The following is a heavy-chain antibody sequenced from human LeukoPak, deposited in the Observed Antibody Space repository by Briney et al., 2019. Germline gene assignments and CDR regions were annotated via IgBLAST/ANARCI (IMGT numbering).Heavy chain of an antibody. Sequence: QSGGSLRLSCSASGFTFSSYGMHWVRQAPGKGPEWVAVIWFDGAKKYYADSVKGRFTISRDNSKNTLYLQMNSLRAEDTAVYYCASGSSWYLDYWGQGTQVTVSS. CDR3: ASGSSWYLDY. V-gene: IGHV3-33*01. D-gene: IGHD6-13*01. CDR2: IWFDGAKK. J-gene: IGHJ4*02. CDR1: GFTFSSYG.